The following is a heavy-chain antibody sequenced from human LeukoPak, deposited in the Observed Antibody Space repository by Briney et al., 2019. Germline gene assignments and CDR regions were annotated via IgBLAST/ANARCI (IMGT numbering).Heavy chain of an antibody. CDR1: GYTFTGHY. Sequence: GASVKVSCKASGYTFTGHYMHWVRQAPGQGLEWMGWINPNSGGTNYAQKFQGRVTMTRDTSISTAYMELSRLRSDDTAVYYCAVTHKYQLLSYYFDYWGQGTLVTVSS. CDR2: INPNSGGT. D-gene: IGHD2-2*01. V-gene: IGHV1-2*02. CDR3: AVTHKYQLLSYYFDY. J-gene: IGHJ4*02.